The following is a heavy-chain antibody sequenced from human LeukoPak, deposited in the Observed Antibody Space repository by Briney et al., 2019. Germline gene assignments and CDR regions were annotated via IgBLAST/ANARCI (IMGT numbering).Heavy chain of an antibody. CDR2: IIPIFDTA. D-gene: IGHD3-10*01. V-gene: IGHV1-69*13. Sequence: ASVKVSCKASGGTFSSYAINWVRQAPGQGLEWMGGIIPIFDTADYAQTFQGRVTITADESTSTAYMELTSLRSEDTAVYYCARANMVRGVGSFFDRNWFDPWGQGTLVTVSS. J-gene: IGHJ5*02. CDR1: GGTFSSYA. CDR3: ARANMVRGVGSFFDRNWFDP.